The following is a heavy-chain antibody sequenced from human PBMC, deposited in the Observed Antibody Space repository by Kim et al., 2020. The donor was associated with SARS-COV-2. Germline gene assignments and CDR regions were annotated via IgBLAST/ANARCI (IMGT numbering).Heavy chain of an antibody. Sequence: GGSLRPSCAASGFTFSGSAMHWVRQASGKGLEWVGRISNRDKNYATAYAASVKGRFTISRDDSKNTAYLQMNSLKTEDTAVYYCASRDGSADYWGQGTLVTVSS. J-gene: IGHJ4*02. CDR3: ASRDGSADY. V-gene: IGHV3-73*01. CDR2: ISNRDKNYAT. D-gene: IGHD5-12*01. CDR1: GFTFSGSA.